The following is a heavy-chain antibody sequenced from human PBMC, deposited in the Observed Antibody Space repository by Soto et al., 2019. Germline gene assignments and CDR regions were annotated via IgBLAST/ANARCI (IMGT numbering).Heavy chain of an antibody. CDR2: IYHSGST. J-gene: IGHJ6*02. D-gene: IGHD2-21*02. CDR1: GGSISSGGYS. CDR3: ARDLWGYCGTDCYPLDV. Sequence: SETLSLTCAVSGGSISSGGYSWSWIRQPPGKGLEWIGYIYHSGSTYYNPSLKSRVTISVDTSKNQFSLKLNSVTAADTAVYYCARDLWGYCGTDCYPLDVWGEGTKLTVS. V-gene: IGHV4-30-2*01.